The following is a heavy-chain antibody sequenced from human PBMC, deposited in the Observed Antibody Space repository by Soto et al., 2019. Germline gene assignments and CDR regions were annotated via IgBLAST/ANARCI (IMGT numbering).Heavy chain of an antibody. CDR3: ARTRYDILTGFYSDY. CDR2: IYYSGST. D-gene: IGHD3-9*01. CDR1: GGSISRYY. V-gene: IGHV4-59*08. J-gene: IGHJ4*02. Sequence: SETLSLTCTVSGGSISRYYWSWIRQPPGKGLEWIGYIYYSGSTNYSPSLRSRVTISIETSKTQFSLKLSSVSAADTAVYFCARTRYDILTGFYSDYWGQGSLVTVSS.